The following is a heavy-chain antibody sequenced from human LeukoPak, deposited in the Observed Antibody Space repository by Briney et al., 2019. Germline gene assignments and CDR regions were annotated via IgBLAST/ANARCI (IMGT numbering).Heavy chain of an antibody. Sequence: GGSLRLSCAASGFTFSSYAMHWVHQAPGKGLEWVAVISYDGSNKYYADSVKGRFTISRDNSKNTLYLQMNSLRAEDTAVYYCAREGVVATILGIFDYWGQGTLVTVSS. CDR1: GFTFSSYA. J-gene: IGHJ4*02. CDR3: AREGVVATILGIFDY. CDR2: ISYDGSNK. V-gene: IGHV3-30*04. D-gene: IGHD5-12*01.